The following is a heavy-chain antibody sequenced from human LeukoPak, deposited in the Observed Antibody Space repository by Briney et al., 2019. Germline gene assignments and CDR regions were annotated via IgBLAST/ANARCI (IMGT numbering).Heavy chain of an antibody. Sequence: SETLSLTCTVSTGSLNSYYWGWIRQPAGTGMEWIGRIYTTGTTSYKPSLKSRVTISVDTSKNQFYLKLTSVTAADTAMYYCARAGYTISYYSLDYWGQGRLVTVSS. V-gene: IGHV4-4*07. CDR3: ARAGYTISYYSLDY. CDR1: TGSLNSYY. CDR2: IYTTGTT. J-gene: IGHJ4*02. D-gene: IGHD1-26*01.